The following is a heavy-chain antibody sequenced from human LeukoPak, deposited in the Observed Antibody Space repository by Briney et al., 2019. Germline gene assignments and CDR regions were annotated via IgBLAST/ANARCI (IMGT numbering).Heavy chain of an antibody. Sequence: TGGSLRLSCAASGFTFSTYNMNWVRQAPGKGPEWVSSITSSSSYIYYADSVKGRFTISRDNAKNSLYLQMDSLRAEDAALYFCARDPYSGSYGPYYYYYMDVWGKGTTVTISS. CDR3: ARDPYSGSYGPYYYYYMDV. CDR1: GFTFSTYN. CDR2: ITSSSSYI. D-gene: IGHD1-26*01. V-gene: IGHV3-21*06. J-gene: IGHJ6*03.